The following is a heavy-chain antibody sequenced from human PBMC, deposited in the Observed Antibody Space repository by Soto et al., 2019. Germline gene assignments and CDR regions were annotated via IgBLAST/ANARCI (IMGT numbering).Heavy chain of an antibody. Sequence: EVQLVESGGDSVQPGGSLRLSCAASGFPFSSYWMHWVRDTPGKGLEWVSRISGDGTTIYYADSVTGRFTVPRDNAKNTLSLQMSGLGAEDTAVYYCAREYYGLLTGYYNDHWGQGTLVSVSS. CDR1: GFPFSSYW. D-gene: IGHD3-9*01. CDR3: AREYYGLLTGYYNDH. CDR2: ISGDGTTI. V-gene: IGHV3-74*01. J-gene: IGHJ4*02.